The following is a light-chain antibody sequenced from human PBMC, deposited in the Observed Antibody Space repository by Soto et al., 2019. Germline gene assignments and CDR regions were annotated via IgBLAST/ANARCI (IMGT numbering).Light chain of an antibody. V-gene: IGKV1-5*03. CDR1: QSIGTW. CDR2: KAS. Sequence: DIQMTQSPSTLSASVGDRVTITCRASQSIGTWMAWYQQKPGKAPRLLIYKASSLESGVPSRFSGSGYGTEFTLTISSLQPDDFATYCCQQYNSGFGQGTKVEIK. CDR3: QQYNSG. J-gene: IGKJ1*01.